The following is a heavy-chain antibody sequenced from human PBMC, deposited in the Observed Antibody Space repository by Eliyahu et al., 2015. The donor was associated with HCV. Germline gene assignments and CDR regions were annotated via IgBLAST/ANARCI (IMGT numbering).Heavy chain of an antibody. CDR1: GFPFSSYA. D-gene: IGHD3-16*01. V-gene: IGHV3-23*01. CDR3: ARAGSAPRDGAPDY. J-gene: IGHJ4*02. CDR2: ISGSGGST. Sequence: EVQLLESGGGLVQPGGSLRLSCAASGFPFSSYAMSWVRPAPGKGLEWVXAISGSGGSTYYADSVKGRFTISRDNSKNTLYLQMNSLRAEDTAVYYCARAGSAPRDGAPDYWGQGTLVTVSS.